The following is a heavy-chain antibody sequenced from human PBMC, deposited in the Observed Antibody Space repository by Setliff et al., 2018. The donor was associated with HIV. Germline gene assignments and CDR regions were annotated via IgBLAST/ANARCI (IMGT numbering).Heavy chain of an antibody. CDR2: IYPGDSDT. CDR3: ERLGYSGSYLGAFDI. Sequence: GESLKISCQGSGYSFTNYWIGWVRQMPGKGLEWMGIIYPGDSDTRYSPSFQGQVTISVDKSISTAYLQWSGLKASDTAMYYCERLGYSGSYLGAFDIWGQGTMVTVSS. CDR1: GYSFTNYW. V-gene: IGHV5-51*01. D-gene: IGHD1-26*01. J-gene: IGHJ3*02.